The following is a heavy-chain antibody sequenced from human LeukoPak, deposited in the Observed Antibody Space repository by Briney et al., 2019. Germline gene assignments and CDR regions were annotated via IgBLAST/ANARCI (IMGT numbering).Heavy chain of an antibody. D-gene: IGHD2-2*02. CDR2: IYSGGST. Sequence: PGGSLRLSCAASGFTFSSYAMHWVRQAPGKGLEWVSVIYSGGSTYYADSVKGRFTISRDNSKNTLYLQMNSLRAEDTAVYYCARDVPAHCSSTSCYRYYYYMDVWGKGTTVTVSS. V-gene: IGHV3-66*02. CDR3: ARDVPAHCSSTSCYRYYYYMDV. CDR1: GFTFSSYA. J-gene: IGHJ6*03.